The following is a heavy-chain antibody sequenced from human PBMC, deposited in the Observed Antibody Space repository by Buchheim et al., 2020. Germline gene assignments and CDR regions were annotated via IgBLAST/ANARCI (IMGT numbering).Heavy chain of an antibody. Sequence: EVQLLESGGGLVQPGGSLRLSCAASRFTFSSYAMNWVRQAPGKGLEWVSGISDSGGGTYYADSVKGRFTISGDNSKNTLSLQMNSLRADDTAVYYCARDGDGYNPDYWGQGTL. J-gene: IGHJ4*02. V-gene: IGHV3-23*01. CDR1: RFTFSSYA. D-gene: IGHD5-24*01. CDR2: ISDSGGGT. CDR3: ARDGDGYNPDY.